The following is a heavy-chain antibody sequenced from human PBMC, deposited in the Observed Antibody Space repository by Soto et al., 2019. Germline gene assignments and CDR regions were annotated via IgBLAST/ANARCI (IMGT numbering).Heavy chain of an antibody. CDR2: INPSGGST. J-gene: IGHJ3*02. V-gene: IGHV1-46*03. CDR3: ARDVDIVVVVADVRGWAFDI. D-gene: IGHD2-15*01. CDR1: GYTFTSYY. Sequence: ASVKVSCKASGYTFTSYYMHWVRQAPEQGLEWMGIINPSGGSTSYAQKFQGRVTMTRDTSTSTVYMELSSLRSEDTAVYYCARDVDIVVVVADVRGWAFDIWGQGTMVTVSS.